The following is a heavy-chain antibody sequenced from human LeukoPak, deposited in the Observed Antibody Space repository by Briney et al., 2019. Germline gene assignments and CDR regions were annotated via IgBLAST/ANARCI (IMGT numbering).Heavy chain of an antibody. Sequence: PGGSLRLSCAASGFTVSSNYMTWVRQAPGKGLEWVSAISGSGGSTYYADSVKGRFTISRDNSKNTLYLQMNGLRAEDTAVYYCAKDPRHIVVVPAAGFDYWGQGTLVTVSS. V-gene: IGHV3-23*01. CDR1: GFTVSSNY. CDR3: AKDPRHIVVVPAAGFDY. CDR2: ISGSGGST. D-gene: IGHD2-2*01. J-gene: IGHJ4*02.